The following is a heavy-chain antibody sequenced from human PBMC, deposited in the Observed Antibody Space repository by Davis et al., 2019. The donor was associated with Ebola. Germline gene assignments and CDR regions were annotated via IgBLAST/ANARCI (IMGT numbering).Heavy chain of an antibody. CDR1: GFTFSDYY. V-gene: IGHV3-11*01. J-gene: IGHJ6*02. D-gene: IGHD4-17*01. CDR2: ISSSGSTI. CDR3: ARHDYGDYAPYGMDV. Sequence: GESLKISCAASGFTFSDYYMSWIRQAPGKGLEWVSYISSSGSTIYYADSVKGRFTISRDNAKNSLYLQMNSLRAEDTAVYYCARHDYGDYAPYGMDVWGQGTTVTVSS.